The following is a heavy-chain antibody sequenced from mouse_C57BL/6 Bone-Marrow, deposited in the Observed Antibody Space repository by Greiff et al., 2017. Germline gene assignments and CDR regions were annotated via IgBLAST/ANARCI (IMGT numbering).Heavy chain of an antibody. CDR1: GYTFTSYW. CDR3: ARESTIVTT. Sequence: QVQLKQPGAELVRPGTSVKLSCKASGYTFTSYWMHWVKQRPGQGLEWIGVIDPSDSYTNYNQKFKGKATLTVDTSSSTAYMQLSSLTSEDSAVYYCARESTIVTTWGQGTSVTVSS. D-gene: IGHD2-5*01. CDR2: IDPSDSYT. V-gene: IGHV1-59*01. J-gene: IGHJ4*01.